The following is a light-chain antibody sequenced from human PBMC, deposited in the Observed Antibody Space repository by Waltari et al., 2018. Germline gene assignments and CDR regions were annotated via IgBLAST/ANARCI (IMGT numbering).Light chain of an antibody. CDR1: NIGTKS. CDR2: DDS. V-gene: IGLV3-21*04. Sequence: SYVLTQPSSVSVAPGETASITCGGDNIGTKSVQWYQRKSGQAPVLVIYDDSGRPSGIPEPFAGSNSGNTATLTISRVEGGDEADYYGQVWDSRRYRVFGGETKLTVL. CDR3: QVWDSRRYRV. J-gene: IGLJ3*02.